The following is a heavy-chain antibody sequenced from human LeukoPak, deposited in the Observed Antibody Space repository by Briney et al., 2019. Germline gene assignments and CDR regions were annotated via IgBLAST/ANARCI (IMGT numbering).Heavy chain of an antibody. J-gene: IGHJ6*03. CDR1: GGSISSSSYY. D-gene: IGHD4/OR15-4a*01. Sequence: PSETLSLTCTVSGGSISSSSYYWGWIRQPPGKGLEWIGSIYYSGSTYYNPSLKSRVTISVDMSKNQFSLKLSSVTAADTAVYYCASPLTRKWQHYYMDVWGKGTTVTVSS. CDR2: IYYSGST. V-gene: IGHV4-39*01. CDR3: ASPLTRKWQHYYMDV.